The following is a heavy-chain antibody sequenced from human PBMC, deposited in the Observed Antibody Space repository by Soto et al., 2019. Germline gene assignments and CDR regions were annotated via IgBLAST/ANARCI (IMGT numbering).Heavy chain of an antibody. CDR1: GGSFSGYY. CDR2: INHSGST. J-gene: IGHJ4*02. CDR3: ARDTCSGGSCYGIDY. D-gene: IGHD2-15*01. V-gene: IGHV4-34*09. Sequence: TLSLTCAVYGGSFSGYYWSWIRQPPGKGLEWIGEINHSGSTNYNPSLKSRVTISVDTSKNQFSLKLSSVTAADTAVYYCARDTCSGGSCYGIDYWGQGTLVTVSS.